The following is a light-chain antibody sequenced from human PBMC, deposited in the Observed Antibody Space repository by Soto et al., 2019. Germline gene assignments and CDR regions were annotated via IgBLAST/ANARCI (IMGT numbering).Light chain of an antibody. Sequence: QSVLTQPASVSGSPGQSITISCTGTSSDVGGYKYVSWYRHHPGKAPKLMIYEVSNRPSGVSNRFSGSKSGNTASLTISGLQAVDEADYYCSSYTTSSTWVFGGGTKLTVL. CDR1: SSDVGGYKY. V-gene: IGLV2-14*01. J-gene: IGLJ3*02. CDR2: EVS. CDR3: SSYTTSSTWV.